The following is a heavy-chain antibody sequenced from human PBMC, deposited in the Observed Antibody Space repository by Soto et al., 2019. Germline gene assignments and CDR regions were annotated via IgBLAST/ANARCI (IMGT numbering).Heavy chain of an antibody. CDR2: ISYDGSNK. Sequence: GGSLRLSCAASGFTFSSYGMHWVRQAPGKGLEWVAVISYDGSNKYYADSVKGRFTISRDNSKNTLYLQMNSLRAEDTAVYYCAKDPRALVRGPLFNRVHYYYYGMDVWGQGTTVTVSS. CDR1: GFTFSSYG. D-gene: IGHD3-10*01. CDR3: AKDPRALVRGPLFNRVHYYYYGMDV. J-gene: IGHJ6*02. V-gene: IGHV3-30*18.